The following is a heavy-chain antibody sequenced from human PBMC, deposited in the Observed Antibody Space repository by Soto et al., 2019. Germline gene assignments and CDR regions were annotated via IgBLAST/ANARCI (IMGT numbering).Heavy chain of an antibody. V-gene: IGHV3-15*01. CDR3: TTPRXGLLWFGAYYYYYGMDV. D-gene: IGHD3-10*01. Sequence: GVSLRLSCAASGFTFSNAWMSWVRQAPGKGLEWVGRIKSKTDGGTTDYAAPVKGRFTISRDDSKNTLYLQMNSLKTEDTAVYYCTTPRXGLLWFGAYYYYYGMDVWGQGTTVTVSS. J-gene: IGHJ6*02. CDR1: GFTFSNAW. CDR2: IKSKTDGGTT.